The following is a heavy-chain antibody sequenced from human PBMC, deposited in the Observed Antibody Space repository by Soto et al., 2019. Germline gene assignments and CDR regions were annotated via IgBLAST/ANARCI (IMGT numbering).Heavy chain of an antibody. V-gene: IGHV4-30-4*01. CDR3: ARDEEDFWSGPPGW. Sequence: QVQLQESGPGLVKPSETLSLTCTVSGDSISRGDYYWSWIRQPPGKGLEWIGYLSYRGSTYYNPSLKSRVTIXVXSXXNQFSLKLTSVTAADTAMYYCARDEEDFWSGPPGWWGQGTLVTVSS. D-gene: IGHD3-3*01. CDR1: GDSISRGDYY. J-gene: IGHJ4*02. CDR2: LSYRGST.